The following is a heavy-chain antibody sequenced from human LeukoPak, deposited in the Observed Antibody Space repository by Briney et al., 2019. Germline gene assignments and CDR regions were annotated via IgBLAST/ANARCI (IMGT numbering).Heavy chain of an antibody. CDR1: GFTFSAYW. D-gene: IGHD2-2*01. Sequence: PGGSLRLSCAASGFTFSAYWMTWVRQPPGKGLEWVANIRQDSSESYYVDSVKGRFTISRDNAKNTVYLQMSSLRAEDTAVYYCARAGVFCVRNCISNSGARFDPWGQGTLVTVSS. CDR2: IRQDSSES. CDR3: ARAGVFCVRNCISNSGARFDP. V-gene: IGHV3-7*01. J-gene: IGHJ5*02.